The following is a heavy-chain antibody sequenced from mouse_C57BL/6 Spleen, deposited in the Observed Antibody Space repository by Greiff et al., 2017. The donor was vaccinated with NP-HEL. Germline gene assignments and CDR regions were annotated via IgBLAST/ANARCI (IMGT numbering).Heavy chain of an antibody. Sequence: EVKLQESGGGLVKPGGSLKLSCAASGFTFSDYGMHWVRQAPEKGLEWVAYISSGSSTIYYADTVKGRFTISRDNAKNTLFLQMTSLRSEDTAMYYCAPYGNYGWYFDVWGTGTTVTVSS. CDR3: APYGNYGWYFDV. V-gene: IGHV5-17*01. CDR2: ISSGSSTI. CDR1: GFTFSDYG. J-gene: IGHJ1*03. D-gene: IGHD2-1*01.